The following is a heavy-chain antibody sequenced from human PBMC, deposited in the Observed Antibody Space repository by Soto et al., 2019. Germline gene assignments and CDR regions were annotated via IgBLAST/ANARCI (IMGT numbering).Heavy chain of an antibody. CDR2: IYYSGST. D-gene: IGHD3-22*01. Sequence: SETLSLTCTVSGGSISSYYWSWIRQPPGKGLEWIGYIYYSGSTNYNPSLKSRATISVDTSKNQFSLKLSSVTAADTAVYYCARVVGYYDSSGYYEKTFDYWGQGTLVTVSS. CDR3: ARVVGYYDSSGYYEKTFDY. J-gene: IGHJ4*02. V-gene: IGHV4-59*01. CDR1: GGSISSYY.